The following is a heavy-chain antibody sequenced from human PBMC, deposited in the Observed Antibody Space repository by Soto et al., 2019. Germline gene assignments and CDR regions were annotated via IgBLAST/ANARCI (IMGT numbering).Heavy chain of an antibody. CDR1: GYTFTSYG. CDR3: ARVLGSSGYRKKDAFDI. J-gene: IGHJ3*02. V-gene: IGHV1-18*03. D-gene: IGHD3-22*01. Sequence: ASVKVSCKASGYTFTSYGISWVRQAPGQGLEWMGWISAYNGNTNYAQKLQGRVTMTTDTSTSTAYMELRSLRSDDMAVYYCARVLGSSGYRKKDAFDIWGQGTMVTVSS. CDR2: ISAYNGNT.